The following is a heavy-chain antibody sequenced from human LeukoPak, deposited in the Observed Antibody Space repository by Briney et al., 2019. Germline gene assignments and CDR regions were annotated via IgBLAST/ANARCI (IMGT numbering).Heavy chain of an antibody. CDR2: IYTSGST. CDR1: GGSISSYY. V-gene: IGHV4-4*07. Sequence: SETLSLTCTVSGGSISSYYWSWIRQPAGKGLEWIGRIYTSGSTNYNPSLKSRVTMSVDTSKNQFTLKLSSVTAADTAVYYCASSQWLASYYYYGMDVWGQGTTVTVSS. J-gene: IGHJ6*02. CDR3: ASSQWLASYYYYGMDV. D-gene: IGHD5-12*01.